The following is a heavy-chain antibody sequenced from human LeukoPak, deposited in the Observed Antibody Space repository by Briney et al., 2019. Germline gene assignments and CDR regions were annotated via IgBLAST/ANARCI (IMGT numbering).Heavy chain of an antibody. D-gene: IGHD3-3*01. CDR2: MNPNSGNT. V-gene: IGHV1-8*02. Sequence: ASVKVSCKASGGTFSSYAISWVRQAPGQGLEWMGWMNPNSGNTGYAQKFQGRVTMTRNTSISTAYMELSSLRSEDTAVYYCAARANFWSGFSFYYGMDVWGQGTTVTVSS. CDR3: AARANFWSGFSFYYGMDV. CDR1: GGTFSSYA. J-gene: IGHJ6*02.